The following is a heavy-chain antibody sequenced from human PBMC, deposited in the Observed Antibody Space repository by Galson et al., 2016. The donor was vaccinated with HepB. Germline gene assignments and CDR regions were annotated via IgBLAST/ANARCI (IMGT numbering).Heavy chain of an antibody. V-gene: IGHV3-23*01. D-gene: IGHD3-16*01. CDR1: GFTFSSYA. CDR3: AKVLSGEIDAFDI. Sequence: SLRLSCAASGFTFSSYAMSWVRQAPGKGLEWVSAISGSGGSTYYADSVKGRFTISRDDSKKTLYLQMNSLRAEDTAAYFCAKVLSGEIDAFDIWGQGTMVTVSS. J-gene: IGHJ3*02. CDR2: ISGSGGST.